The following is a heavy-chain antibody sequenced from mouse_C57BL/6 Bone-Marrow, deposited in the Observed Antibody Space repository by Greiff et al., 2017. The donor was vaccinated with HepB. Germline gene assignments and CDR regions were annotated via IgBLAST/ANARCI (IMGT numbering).Heavy chain of an antibody. CDR1: GFSLTSYG. CDR3: ARNYYGSRAFAY. V-gene: IGHV2-2*01. D-gene: IGHD1-1*01. Sequence: VMLVESGPGLVQPSQSLSITCTVSGFSLTSYGVHWVRQSPGKGLEWLGVIWSGGSTDYNAAFISRLSISKDNSKSQVFFKMNSLQADDTAIYYCARNYYGSRAFAYWGQGTLVTVSA. J-gene: IGHJ3*01. CDR2: IWSGGST.